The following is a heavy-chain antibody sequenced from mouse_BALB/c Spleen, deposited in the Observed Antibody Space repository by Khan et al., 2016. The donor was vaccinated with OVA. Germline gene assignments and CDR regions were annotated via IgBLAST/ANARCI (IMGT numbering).Heavy chain of an antibody. CDR1: GYPLTSYW. V-gene: IGHV1-69*02. CDR2: IDPSDSYT. CDR3: VRSFHYGSSTWLAY. J-gene: IGHJ3*01. D-gene: IGHD1-1*01. Sequence: QVRLQQSGAELVKPGASVKLSCKASGYPLTSYWLHWVKQRPGQGPEWIGEIDPSDSYTNYNQKFEGRATLTVDKSSSTTYMYLSSLTSEDSAVYSCVRSFHYGSSTWLAYWGQGTLVTVSS.